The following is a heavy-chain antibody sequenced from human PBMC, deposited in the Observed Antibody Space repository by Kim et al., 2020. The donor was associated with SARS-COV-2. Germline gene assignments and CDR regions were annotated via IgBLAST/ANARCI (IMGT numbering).Heavy chain of an antibody. D-gene: IGHD2-8*01. Sequence: APKFQGRVAVSSDPSTSTVYMELRTLTSEDTAVYFCAREGVGTFYLDYWGQGTLVTVSS. CDR3: AREGVGTFYLDY. J-gene: IGHJ4*02. V-gene: IGHV1-46*01.